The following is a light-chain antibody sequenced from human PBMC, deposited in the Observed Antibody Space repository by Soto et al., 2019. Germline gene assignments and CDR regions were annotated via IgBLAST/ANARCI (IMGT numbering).Light chain of an antibody. CDR1: QSISKS. V-gene: IGKV1-39*01. CDR2: ATS. Sequence: DFQVTQSPSSLSASVGDRVTITCRASQSISKSLNWYQQKPGKAPELLIYATSTLQSGVPSRFSGSGSGTDFTLTISRLEPEDFAVYYCQQSDTFGQGTRLEIK. J-gene: IGKJ5*01. CDR3: QQSDT.